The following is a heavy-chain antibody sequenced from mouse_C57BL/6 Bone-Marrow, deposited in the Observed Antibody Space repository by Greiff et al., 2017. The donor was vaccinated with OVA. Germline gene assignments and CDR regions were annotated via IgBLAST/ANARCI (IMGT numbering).Heavy chain of an antibody. Sequence: VQLQQPGAELVRPGTSVKLSCKASGYTFTSYWMHWVKQRPGQGLEWIGVIDPSDSYTNYNQKFKGKATLTVDTSSSTAYMQLSSLTSEDSAVYYCARGSTVVATGGNYWGQGTTLTVSS. J-gene: IGHJ2*01. CDR1: GYTFTSYW. CDR2: IDPSDSYT. D-gene: IGHD1-1*01. V-gene: IGHV1-59*01. CDR3: ARGSTVVATGGNY.